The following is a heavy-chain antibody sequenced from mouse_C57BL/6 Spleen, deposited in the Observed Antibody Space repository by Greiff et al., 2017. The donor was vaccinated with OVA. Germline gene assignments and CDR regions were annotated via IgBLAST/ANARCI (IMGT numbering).Heavy chain of an antibody. V-gene: IGHV5-17*01. Sequence: KLVESGGGLVKPGGSLKLSCAASGFTFSDYGMHWVRQAPEKGLEWVAYISSGSSTIYYADTVKGRFTISRDNAKNTLFLQMTSLRSEDTAMYYCARSYSNWDWYFDVWGTGTTVTVSS. CDR1: GFTFSDYG. CDR2: ISSGSSTI. D-gene: IGHD2-5*01. J-gene: IGHJ1*03. CDR3: ARSYSNWDWYFDV.